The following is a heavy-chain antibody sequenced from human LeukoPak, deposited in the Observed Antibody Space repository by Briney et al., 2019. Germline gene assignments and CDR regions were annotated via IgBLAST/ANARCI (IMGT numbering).Heavy chain of an antibody. CDR3: DSAPTRYYYFDY. CDR2: IWYDGSNK. Sequence: PGGSLRLSCAASGFTFSSYGMHWVGQAPGKGLEWVAVIWYDGSNKYYADSVKGRFTISRDNSKNTLYLQVNSGHGGETAVYYCDSAPTRYYYFDYWGQGTLVTVSS. V-gene: IGHV3-33*01. J-gene: IGHJ4*02. CDR1: GFTFSSYG. D-gene: IGHD2-8*01.